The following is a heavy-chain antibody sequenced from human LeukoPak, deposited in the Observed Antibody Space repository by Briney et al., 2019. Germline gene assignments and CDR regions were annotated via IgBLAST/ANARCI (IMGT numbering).Heavy chain of an antibody. J-gene: IGHJ4*02. D-gene: IGHD3-22*01. CDR1: GFTFSSYG. V-gene: IGHV3-33*06. CDR2: IWYDGSNK. CDR3: AKGAPYDSSGYPPHFDY. Sequence: QSGGSLRLSCAASGFTFSSYGMHWVRQAPGKGLEWVAVIWYDGSNKYYADSVKGRFTISRDNSKNTLYLQMNSLRAEDTAVYYCAKGAPYDSSGYPPHFDYWGQRTLVTVSS.